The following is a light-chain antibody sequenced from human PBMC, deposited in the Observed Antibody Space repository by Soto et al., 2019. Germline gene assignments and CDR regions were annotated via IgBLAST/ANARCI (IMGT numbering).Light chain of an antibody. CDR3: QKHDGVPL. CDR1: QDITNH. Sequence: DIQLTQSPSSLSASVGDRVTITCQASQDITNHLNWYQQKPGKAPNLLIYDASILETGVPSRFSAGGSGTFFSFTIISLQPEDIATYYCQKHDGVPLFGPGTNVEIK. CDR2: DAS. V-gene: IGKV1-33*01. J-gene: IGKJ3*01.